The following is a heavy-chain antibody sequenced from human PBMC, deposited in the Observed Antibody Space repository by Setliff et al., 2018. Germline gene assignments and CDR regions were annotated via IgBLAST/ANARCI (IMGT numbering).Heavy chain of an antibody. CDR3: ARMAVRVASRPSSPLDYYYYMDL. V-gene: IGHV4-39*01. CDR1: GGSIISSTYN. D-gene: IGHD6-6*01. Sequence: SETLSLTCSVSGGSIISSTYNWGWIRQPPGKGLEWIGSIYYSGTTYYNPSLESRITMSVDTSNNRFSLKLTSVTAADTAVYYCARMAVRVASRPSSPLDYYYYMDLWGKGTTVTVSS. J-gene: IGHJ6*03. CDR2: IYYSGTT.